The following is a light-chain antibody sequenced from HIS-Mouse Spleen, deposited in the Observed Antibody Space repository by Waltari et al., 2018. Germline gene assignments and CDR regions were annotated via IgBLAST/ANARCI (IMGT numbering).Light chain of an antibody. J-gene: IGLJ3*02. V-gene: IGLV2-11*01. CDR3: CSYAGSYTWV. CDR1: SSDVGGYNY. CDR2: DVS. Sequence: QSALTQPRSVSGSPGQSVTISCTGTSSDVGGYNYVSWYQQHPGKAPKLMIYDVSKRPSGVPDRFSGSKSRNTASLTISGLQAEDEADYYCCSYAGSYTWVFGGGTKLTVL.